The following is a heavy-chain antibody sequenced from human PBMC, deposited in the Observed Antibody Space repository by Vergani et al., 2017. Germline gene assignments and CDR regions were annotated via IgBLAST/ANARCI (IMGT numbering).Heavy chain of an antibody. CDR2: IHYDGSHE. CDR3: ARDRGCATINCYFSGAFDY. J-gene: IGHJ4*02. D-gene: IGHD2-21*02. Sequence: QVQLVESGGGVVQPGRSLRLSCAASGFSFSSFGFHWVRQAPGKGLEWVAFIHYDGSHEYYIDSVKGRFTISRDNSKNTLILQMNGLRAEETAVYYCARDRGCATINCYFSGAFDYWGLGTLVSVSS. V-gene: IGHV3-33*01. CDR1: GFSFSSFG.